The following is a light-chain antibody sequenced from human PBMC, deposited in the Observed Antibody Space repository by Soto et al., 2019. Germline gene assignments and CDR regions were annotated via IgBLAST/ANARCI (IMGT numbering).Light chain of an antibody. V-gene: IGLV2-8*01. CDR2: DVN. CDR1: SSDVGGYNY. Sequence: QSVLTQPPSASGSPGQSVTISCTGTSSDVGGYNYVSWYRQHPGKAPQLIIYDVNKRPSGVPDRFSGSKSGNTASLTVSGLQAEDEADYYCASWDNSLNGLVFGGGTKLAVL. CDR3: ASWDNSLNGLV. J-gene: IGLJ3*02.